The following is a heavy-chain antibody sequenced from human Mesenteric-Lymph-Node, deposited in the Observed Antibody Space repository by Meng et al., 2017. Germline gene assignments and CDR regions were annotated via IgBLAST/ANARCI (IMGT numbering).Heavy chain of an antibody. CDR2: INPHTGGA. CDR3: ARDFSPSIGGGKFDH. CDR1: GYDFSGFF. D-gene: IGHD6-6*01. J-gene: IGHJ4*02. Sequence: QRGQCVPEVKKPAASGKVSCKASGYDFSGFFMQWVRQAPGQRLEWMGRINPHTGGADYARNFQGRVTLTRDKSINTAYLELSRLTSDDTAVYYCARDFSPSIGGGKFDHWGQGTLVTVSS. V-gene: IGHV1-2*06.